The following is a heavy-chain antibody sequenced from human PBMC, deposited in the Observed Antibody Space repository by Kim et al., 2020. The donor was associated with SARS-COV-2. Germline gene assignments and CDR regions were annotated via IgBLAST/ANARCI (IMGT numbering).Heavy chain of an antibody. J-gene: IGHJ4*02. V-gene: IGHV1-46*01. CDR3: VRGGYNYGSV. Sequence: ASVKVSCKASGYTFTSYNMHWVRQAPGQGLEWMGIMKASGGSTNYAQKFQGRVTMTRDTSTSTVFMELISLRVDDTAVYYCVRGGYNYGSVWGQGTLVTVS. CDR2: MKASGGST. CDR1: GYTFTSYN. D-gene: IGHD5-18*01.